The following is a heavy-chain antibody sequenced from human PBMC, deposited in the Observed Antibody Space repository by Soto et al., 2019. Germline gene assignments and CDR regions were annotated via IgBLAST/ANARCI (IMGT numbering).Heavy chain of an antibody. Sequence: QLQLQESGPGLVKPSETLSLTCTVSGGSISSGPYSWGWIRQPPGEGLGWNATFHYSENTHYSPSLERRVTIYVATSQNQLTLKVDSVTAADKSLHYCARQGGYCSTTNCYGYYAMGVWGQGTKVTVSS. CDR1: GGSISSGPYS. D-gene: IGHD2-2*01. CDR3: ARQGGYCSTTNCYGYYAMGV. CDR2: FHYSENT. V-gene: IGHV4-39*01. J-gene: IGHJ6*02.